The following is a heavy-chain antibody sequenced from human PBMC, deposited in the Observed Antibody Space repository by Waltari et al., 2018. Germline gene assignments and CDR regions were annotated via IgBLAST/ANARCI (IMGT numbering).Heavy chain of an antibody. CDR2: LRNTGGT. CDR1: GDFLSDDH. V-gene: IGHV4-59*08. J-gene: IGHJ4*02. Sequence: HVQLQESGPGLVTPSETLSLTCPVPGDFLSDDHWTWLRQAPGKGLEWIAYLRNTGGTKCTPSLESRVTVSADTSKKQFSLRLTSVTAADTAVYYCARLPTKYYDSIGWGFFDQWGQGILVTVSS. D-gene: IGHD3-22*01. CDR3: ARLPTKYYDSIGWGFFDQ.